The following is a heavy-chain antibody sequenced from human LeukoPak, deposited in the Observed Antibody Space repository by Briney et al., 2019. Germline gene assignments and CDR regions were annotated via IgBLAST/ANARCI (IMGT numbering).Heavy chain of an antibody. J-gene: IGHJ6*03. Sequence: TGGSLTLFCAASRFTLSSYAMNWVRQAPGKGLEWVSTVTGTAATTSYADSVKGRFTISRDNSKNTLYLQMNSLRAEDTAIYYFAKDPDGTYEYSYYYNDVWGKGTTVTVSS. V-gene: IGHV3-23*01. CDR2: VTGTAATT. CDR1: RFTLSSYA. CDR3: AKDPDGTYEYSYYYNDV. D-gene: IGHD3-3*01.